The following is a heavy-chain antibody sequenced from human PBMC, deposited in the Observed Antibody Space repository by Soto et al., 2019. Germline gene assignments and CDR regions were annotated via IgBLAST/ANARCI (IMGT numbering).Heavy chain of an antibody. CDR2: VFYGGT. J-gene: IGHJ4*02. V-gene: IGHV4-59*01. Sequence: KPSETLSLTCSVSGRSMSSNYWSWIRQSPDKGLEWLGYVFYGGTDYNPSLEGRVSMSVETSKSQFSLKLTSVTAADTAVYYCASYRGALYIDSWGQGILVTVSS. CDR3: ASYRGALYIDS. CDR1: GRSMSSNY. D-gene: IGHD4-4*01.